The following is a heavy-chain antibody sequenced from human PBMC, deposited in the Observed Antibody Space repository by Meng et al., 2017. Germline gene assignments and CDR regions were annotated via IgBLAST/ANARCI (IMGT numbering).Heavy chain of an antibody. J-gene: IGHJ4*02. D-gene: IGHD3-16*02. CDR2: IKQDGSEK. CDR3: ASQKNTYYDYVWGSYRTFGFDY. Sequence: GGSLRLSCAAPGFTFSSYWMSWVRQAPGKGLEWVANIKQDGSEKYYVDSVKGRFTISRDNAKNSLYLQMNSLRAEDTAVYYCASQKNTYYDYVWGSYRTFGFDYWGQGTLVTVSS. V-gene: IGHV3-7*01. CDR1: GFTFSSYW.